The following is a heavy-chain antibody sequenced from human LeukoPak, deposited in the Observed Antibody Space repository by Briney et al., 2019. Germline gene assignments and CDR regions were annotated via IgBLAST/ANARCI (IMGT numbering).Heavy chain of an antibody. Sequence: PSETLSLTCIVSGGSISSYYWSWIRQPPGKGLESIGYTYYSGITNYNPSLKSRVTISVDTSKNQFSLKLSSVTAADTAVYYCARVRLAYGSGSCDYFDYWGQGTLVTISS. CDR2: TYYSGIT. J-gene: IGHJ4*02. CDR1: GGSISSYY. V-gene: IGHV4-59*01. CDR3: ARVRLAYGSGSCDYFDY. D-gene: IGHD3-10*01.